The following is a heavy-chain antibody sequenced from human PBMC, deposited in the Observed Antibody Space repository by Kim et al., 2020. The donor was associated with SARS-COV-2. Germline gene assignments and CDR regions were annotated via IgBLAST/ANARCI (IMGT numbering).Heavy chain of an antibody. V-gene: IGHV3-30*04. J-gene: IGHJ1*01. Sequence: SVEGRFTISRDNSQNTVYLQMDSLRPEDTALYYCVRGSGTGGIYGSYFQFWGQGTLVTVSS. CDR3: VRGSGTGGIYGSYFQF. D-gene: IGHD2-8*02.